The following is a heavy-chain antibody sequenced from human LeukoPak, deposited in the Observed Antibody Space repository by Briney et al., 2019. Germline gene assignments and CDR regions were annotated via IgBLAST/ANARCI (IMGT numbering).Heavy chain of an antibody. Sequence: SETLSLTCTVSGGSISSSSYYWGWIRQPPGKGLEWIGRIYTSGSTNYNPSLKSRVTMSVDTSKNQFSLKLSSVTAADTAVYYCARDCGGSEVWFGELSSVWFDPWGQGTLVTVSS. CDR1: GGSISSSSYY. CDR2: IYTSGST. CDR3: ARDCGGSEVWFGELSSVWFDP. V-gene: IGHV4-39*07. J-gene: IGHJ5*02. D-gene: IGHD3-10*01.